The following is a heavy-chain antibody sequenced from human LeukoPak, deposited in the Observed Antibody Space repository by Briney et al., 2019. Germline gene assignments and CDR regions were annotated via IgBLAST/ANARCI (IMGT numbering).Heavy chain of an antibody. D-gene: IGHD6-6*01. J-gene: IGHJ5*02. CDR2: ISAYSGHT. CDR1: GYTFTSYD. V-gene: IGHV1-18*01. Sequence: ASVTDSCMATGYTFTSYDITWLRPAPGQGLEWMGWISAYSGHTNYAQKLQGRVSMTTDTSTSTAYMDLRSLRSDDTAVYYCARSSGVRDWFDPWGQATMPTVSS. CDR3: ARSSGVRDWFDP.